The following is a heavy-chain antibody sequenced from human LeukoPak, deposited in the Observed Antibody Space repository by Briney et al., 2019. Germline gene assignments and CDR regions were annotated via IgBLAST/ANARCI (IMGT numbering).Heavy chain of an antibody. CDR3: ARADDSSGYYYGGHY. D-gene: IGHD3-22*01. CDR1: GYTFTSYG. CDR2: ISTYHGNT. V-gene: IGHV1-18*01. Sequence: GASVKVSCKASGYTFTSYGISWVRQAPGLGLEWMGWISTYHGNTNYAQKLQGRVTMTTDTSTSTAYMELSSLRSEDTAVYYCARADDSSGYYYGGHYWGQGTLVTVSS. J-gene: IGHJ4*02.